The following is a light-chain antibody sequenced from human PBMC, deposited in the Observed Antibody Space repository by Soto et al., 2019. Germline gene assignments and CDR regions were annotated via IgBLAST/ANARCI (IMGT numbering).Light chain of an antibody. CDR1: QDISNY. CDR3: QQYDNLPGFT. CDR2: DAS. V-gene: IGKV1-33*01. Sequence: DIQMTQSPSSLSASVGDRVTITCQASQDISNYLNWYQQKPGKAPKLLICDASNLETGVPSRFSGSGSGTDFTFTISSLQPEDIATYYCQQYDNLPGFTFGQGTKLEIK. J-gene: IGKJ2*01.